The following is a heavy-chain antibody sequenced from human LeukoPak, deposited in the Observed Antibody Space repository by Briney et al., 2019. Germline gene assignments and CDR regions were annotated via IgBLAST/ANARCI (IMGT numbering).Heavy chain of an antibody. Sequence: NPSETLSLTCAVYGGSFSGYYWSWIRQPPGKGLEWIGEINHSGSTNYDPSLKSRVTISVDTSKNQFSLKLSSVTAADTAVYYCARAFYYYDSSGYYYSRFWFDYWGQGTLVTVSS. CDR3: ARAFYYYDSSGYYYSRFWFDY. V-gene: IGHV4-34*01. CDR1: GGSFSGYY. CDR2: INHSGST. D-gene: IGHD3-22*01. J-gene: IGHJ4*02.